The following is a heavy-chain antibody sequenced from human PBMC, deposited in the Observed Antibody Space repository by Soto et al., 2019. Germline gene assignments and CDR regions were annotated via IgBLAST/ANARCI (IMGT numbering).Heavy chain of an antibody. D-gene: IGHD3-22*01. CDR3: EKRTYYYDPSAYYLGNY. CDR1: GFTFSTYA. V-gene: IGHV3-30*18. Sequence: QLVESGGGVFQPGRSLRLSCEASGFTFSTYAMHWVRQAPGKGLAWVAVISYEGSERLYADFVKGRFTISRDNSTNTLFLQMNGLRTEDTAVYFCEKRTYYYDPSAYYLGNYWGQGSLVTVSS. CDR2: ISYEGSER. J-gene: IGHJ4*02.